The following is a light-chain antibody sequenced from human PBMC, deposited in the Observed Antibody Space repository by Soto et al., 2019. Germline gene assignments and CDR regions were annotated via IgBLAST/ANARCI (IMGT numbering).Light chain of an antibody. Sequence: QSALTQPASVSGSPGQSITISCTGTSSDVGGYNYVSWYQQHAGKAPKLMIYDVSNRPSGVSNRFSGSKSGNTASLTISGLQAEDEADYYCSSYTSSSIPYVFVTGTKVTVL. V-gene: IGLV2-14*01. J-gene: IGLJ1*01. CDR1: SSDVGGYNY. CDR3: SSYTSSSIPYV. CDR2: DVS.